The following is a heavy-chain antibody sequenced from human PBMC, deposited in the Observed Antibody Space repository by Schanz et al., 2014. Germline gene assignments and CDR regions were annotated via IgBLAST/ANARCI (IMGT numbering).Heavy chain of an antibody. Sequence: QVQLVQSGGEVKKPGASATVSRKASGYTFNNSGIRWVRQAPGQGLEWMGWISGYHGHTNYAEKVHGRVTRTTDTSTSTSYMELRSRMYDDTADYYCVKDGGWAREDYHDMDVWGQGTSVTVSS. V-gene: IGHV1-18*01. CDR3: VKDGGWAREDYHDMDV. CDR1: GYTFNNSG. J-gene: IGHJ6*02. CDR2: ISGYHGHT. D-gene: IGHD3-16*01.